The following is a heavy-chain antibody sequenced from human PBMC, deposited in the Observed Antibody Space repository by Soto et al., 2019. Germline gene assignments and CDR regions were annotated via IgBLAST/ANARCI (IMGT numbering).Heavy chain of an antibody. CDR2: IIPILGIA. CDR3: AREHGGTTVVENWFDP. Sequence: QVQLVQSGAEVKKPGSSVKVSCKASGGTFSSYTISCVRQAPGQGLEWMGRIIPILGIANYAQKFQGRVTITADKSTSTAYMELSSLRSEDTAVYYCAREHGGTTVVENWFDPWGQGTLVTVSS. V-gene: IGHV1-69*08. D-gene: IGHD4-17*01. CDR1: GGTFSSYT. J-gene: IGHJ5*02.